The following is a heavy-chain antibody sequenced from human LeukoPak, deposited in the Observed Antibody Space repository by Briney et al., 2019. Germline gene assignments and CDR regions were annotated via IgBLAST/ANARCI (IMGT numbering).Heavy chain of an antibody. D-gene: IGHD3-9*01. J-gene: IGHJ3*02. CDR2: ISGSGGST. V-gene: IGHV3-23*01. CDR1: GFTFSSYA. CDR3: AKIASFDDAFDI. Sequence: HPGGSLRLSCAASGFTFSSYAMSWVRQAPGKGLEWVSAISGSGGSTYYADSVKGRFTIPRDNSKNTLYLQMNSLRAEDTAVYYCAKIASFDDAFDIWGQGTMVTVSS.